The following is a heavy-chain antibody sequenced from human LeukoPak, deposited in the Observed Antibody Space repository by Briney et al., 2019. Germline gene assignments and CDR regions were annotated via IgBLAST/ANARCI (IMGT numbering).Heavy chain of an antibody. CDR3: TRMEMATIGYYYMDV. J-gene: IGHJ6*03. CDR2: SRSKASSYAT. Sequence: PGGSLRLSRAASGFTFSGSAMHWVRQASGKGLEWVGRSRSKASSYATAYAASVKGRFTISRDDSKNTAYLQMNSLKTEDTAVYYCTRMEMATIGYYYMDVWGKGTTVTVSS. D-gene: IGHD5-24*01. V-gene: IGHV3-73*01. CDR1: GFTFSGSA.